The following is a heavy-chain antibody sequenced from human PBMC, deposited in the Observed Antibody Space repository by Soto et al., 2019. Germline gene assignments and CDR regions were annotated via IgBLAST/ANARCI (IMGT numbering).Heavy chain of an antibody. Sequence: QLQLQESGPGLVKPSETLSLTCTVYGGSISSSSYYWGWIRQPPGKGLEWIGSIYYSGSTYYNPSLKSRVTISVDTSKNQFSLKLSSVTAADTAVYYCARHETYDYDSSGYPFDYWGQGTLVTVSS. CDR2: IYYSGST. J-gene: IGHJ4*02. D-gene: IGHD3-22*01. CDR1: GGSISSSSYY. CDR3: ARHETYDYDSSGYPFDY. V-gene: IGHV4-39*01.